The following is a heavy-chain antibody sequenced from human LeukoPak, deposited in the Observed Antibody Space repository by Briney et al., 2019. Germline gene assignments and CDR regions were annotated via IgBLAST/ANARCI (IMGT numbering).Heavy chain of an antibody. CDR2: ISSSSSTI. V-gene: IGHV3-48*01. CDR1: GFTFSNFG. D-gene: IGHD6-6*01. Sequence: PGGSLRLSCAASGFTFSNFGMHWVRQAPGKGLEWVSYISSSSSTIYYADSVKGRFTISRDNAKNSLYLQMNSLRAEDTAVDYCADSSSYDYWGQGTLVTVSS. J-gene: IGHJ4*02. CDR3: ADSSSYDY.